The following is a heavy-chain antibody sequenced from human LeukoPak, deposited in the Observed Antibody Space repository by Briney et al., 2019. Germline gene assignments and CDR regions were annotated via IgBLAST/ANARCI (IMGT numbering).Heavy chain of an antibody. V-gene: IGHV3-53*01. CDR1: GFSVSRKY. CDR2: IYSGDTT. D-gene: IGHD6-19*01. J-gene: IGHJ4*02. Sequence: GGSLRLSCAASGFSVSRKYMSWVRQTPGKGLEWVSLIYSGDTTYYADSVKGRFTISRDNSKNTLYLQMNSLIAEDTAVYYCATVLSDSRGWYHFDNWGQGTLVTVSS. CDR3: ATVLSDSRGWYHFDN.